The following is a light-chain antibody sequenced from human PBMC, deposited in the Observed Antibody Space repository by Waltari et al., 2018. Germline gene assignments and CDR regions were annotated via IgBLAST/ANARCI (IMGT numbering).Light chain of an antibody. CDR2: QDS. Sequence: SYELIQPPSVSVSPGQTASITCPGDNLGNKYVCWYQQKPGQSPVLVIYQDSKRPSGIPERFSGPNSGNTATLTISGTQAMDEADYYCQAWDSSPVFGTGTKVTVL. V-gene: IGLV3-1*01. CDR3: QAWDSSPV. CDR1: NLGNKY. J-gene: IGLJ1*01.